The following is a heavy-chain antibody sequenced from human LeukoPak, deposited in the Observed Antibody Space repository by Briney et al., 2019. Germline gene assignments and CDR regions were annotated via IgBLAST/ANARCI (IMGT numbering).Heavy chain of an antibody. Sequence: SQTLSLTCTVSGGSISSSTYHWGWIRQPPGKGLEWIGSIYYSGNTYYNPSLKSRVSISVDTSKNQFSVKLSSVTAADTAVYYCARATGSYLLAVDYWGQGTLVTVSS. J-gene: IGHJ4*02. CDR1: GGSISSSTYH. D-gene: IGHD1-26*01. CDR3: ARATGSYLLAVDY. V-gene: IGHV4-39*01. CDR2: IYYSGNT.